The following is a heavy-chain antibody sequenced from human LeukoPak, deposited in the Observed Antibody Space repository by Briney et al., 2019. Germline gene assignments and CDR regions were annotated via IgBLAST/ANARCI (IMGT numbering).Heavy chain of an antibody. D-gene: IGHD6-19*01. J-gene: IGHJ4*02. CDR1: GFTFSSYS. V-gene: IGHV3-21*01. CDR2: ISSRSTYI. Sequence: GGSLRLSCAASGFTFSSYSMNWVRQAPGKGLEWVSSISSRSTYIHYADSVKGRFTISRDNAKNSLYLQMNSLRAADTAVYYCTRTDIAVAGTPRSWDYWGQGTLVTVSS. CDR3: TRTDIAVAGTPRSWDY.